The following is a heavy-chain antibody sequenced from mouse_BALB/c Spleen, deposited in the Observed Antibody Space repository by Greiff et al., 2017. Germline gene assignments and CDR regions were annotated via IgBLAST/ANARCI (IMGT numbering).Heavy chain of an antibody. V-gene: IGHV1-87*01. CDR3: AREGDD. CDR1: GYTFTSYW. J-gene: IGHJ2*01. Sequence: VQLQQSGAELARPGASVKLSCKASGYTFTSYWMQWVKQRPGQGLDWIGAIYPGDGDTRYTQKFKGKATLTADKSSSTAYMQLSSLASEDSAVYYCAREGDDWGQGTTLTVSS. CDR2: IYPGDGDT.